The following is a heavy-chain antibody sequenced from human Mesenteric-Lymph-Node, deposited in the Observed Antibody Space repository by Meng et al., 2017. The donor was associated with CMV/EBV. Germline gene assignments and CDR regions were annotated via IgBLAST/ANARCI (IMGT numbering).Heavy chain of an antibody. D-gene: IGHD4-11*01. CDR2: ISYDGTNK. V-gene: IGHV3-30-3*01. CDR3: ARDPSATTGGMDV. CDR1: GFSFNSYA. J-gene: IGHJ6*02. Sequence: GESLKISCAASGFSFNSYAMHWVRQAPGKGLEWVAVISYDGTNKYYADSLKGRFTISRDNSKNTLDLQMNSLRAEDTAVYYCARDPSATTGGMDVWGQGTTVTVSS.